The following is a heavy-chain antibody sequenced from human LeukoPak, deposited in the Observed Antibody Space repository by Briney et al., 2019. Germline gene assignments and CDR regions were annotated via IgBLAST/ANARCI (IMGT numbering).Heavy chain of an antibody. J-gene: IGHJ4*02. CDR2: IYSGGST. CDR1: GFTVSSSF. Sequence: GGSLRLSCAASGFTVSSSFMSWVRQAPGKGLEWVSVIYSGGSTYYADSVKGRFTISRNNSKNTLYIQMNSLRADDTAVYYCVRDGVDYSFEYWGQGTLVTVSS. CDR3: VRDGVDYSFEY. D-gene: IGHD4-11*01. V-gene: IGHV3-53*01.